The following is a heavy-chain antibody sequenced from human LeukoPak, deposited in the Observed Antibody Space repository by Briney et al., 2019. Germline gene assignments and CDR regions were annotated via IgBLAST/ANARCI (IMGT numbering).Heavy chain of an antibody. CDR2: IYSGGST. Sequence: GGSLRLSCAASGFTVSSNYMSWVRQAPGKGLEWVSVIYSGGSTYYADSVKGRFTISRDNSKSTLYLQMNSLRAEDTAVYYCAKGSGIAVAGSLDYWGQGTLVTVSS. V-gene: IGHV3-53*01. CDR1: GFTVSSNY. CDR3: AKGSGIAVAGSLDY. D-gene: IGHD6-19*01. J-gene: IGHJ4*02.